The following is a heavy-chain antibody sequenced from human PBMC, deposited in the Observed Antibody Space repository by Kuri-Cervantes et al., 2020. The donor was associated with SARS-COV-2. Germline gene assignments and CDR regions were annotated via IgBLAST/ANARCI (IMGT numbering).Heavy chain of an antibody. CDR1: GFTFSSYA. Sequence: GGSLRLSCAASGFTFSSYAMHWVRQAPGKGLEWVAVISYDGSNKYYADSVKGRFTISRDNSKNTLYLQMNSLRAEDTAVYYCAKDGSVTKVARTTYYYYHYMDVWGKGTAVTVSS. CDR2: ISYDGSNK. V-gene: IGHV3-30-3*01. D-gene: IGHD4-23*01. CDR3: AKDGSVTKVARTTYYYYHYMDV. J-gene: IGHJ6*03.